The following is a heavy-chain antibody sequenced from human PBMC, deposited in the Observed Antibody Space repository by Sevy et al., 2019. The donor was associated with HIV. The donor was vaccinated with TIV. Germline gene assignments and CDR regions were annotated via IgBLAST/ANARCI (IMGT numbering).Heavy chain of an antibody. Sequence: GGSLRLSCAASGFTFSSYGMHWVRQAPGKGLEWVAVIWNDRSNKEYADSVKGRFTISRDNSKNTLYLQMNILRAEDTAVYYCASLPNNYYDSGGYSGNDAFDIWGQGTMVTVSS. J-gene: IGHJ3*02. CDR3: ASLPNNYYDSGGYSGNDAFDI. V-gene: IGHV3-33*01. D-gene: IGHD3-22*01. CDR1: GFTFSSYG. CDR2: IWNDRSNK.